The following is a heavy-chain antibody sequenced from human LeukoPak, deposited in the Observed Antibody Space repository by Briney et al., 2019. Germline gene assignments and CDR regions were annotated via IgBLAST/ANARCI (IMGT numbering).Heavy chain of an antibody. J-gene: IGHJ5*02. V-gene: IGHV1-24*01. Sequence: ASVNVSCTVSGYTLTELSMHWVRQAPGKGLERMGGFDPEDGETIYAQKFQGRVTMTEDTSTDTAYMELSSLRSEDTAVYYCATFHTIFGVAYNWFDPWGQGTLVTVSS. D-gene: IGHD3-3*01. CDR1: GYTLTELS. CDR3: ATFHTIFGVAYNWFDP. CDR2: FDPEDGET.